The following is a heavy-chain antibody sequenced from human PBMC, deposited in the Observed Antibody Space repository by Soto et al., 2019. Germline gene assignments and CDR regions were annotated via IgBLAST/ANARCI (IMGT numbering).Heavy chain of an antibody. CDR1: GGTFSSYA. V-gene: IGHV1-69*01. J-gene: IGHJ6*02. Sequence: QVQLVQSGAEVKKPGSSVKVSCKASGGTFSSYAISWVRQAPGQGLEWMGGIIPIFGTANYAQKFQGRVRITADESTSTAYMELSSLRSEDTAVYYCAREAAGTSNYYYYGMDVWGQGTTVTVSS. D-gene: IGHD6-13*01. CDR3: AREAAGTSNYYYYGMDV. CDR2: IIPIFGTA.